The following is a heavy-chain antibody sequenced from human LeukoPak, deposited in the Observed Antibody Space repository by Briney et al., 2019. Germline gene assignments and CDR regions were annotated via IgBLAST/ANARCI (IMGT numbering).Heavy chain of an antibody. V-gene: IGHV3-11*01. CDR3: AREGSLPTRSDY. Sequence: GGSLRLSCAASGFTFRDHFMTWIRQAPGKGLEWISYISGSGATYYADSVKGRFTISRDNAQNSLWLQVNSLRAEDTAVYYCAREGSLPTRSDYWGQGTLVTVSS. CDR1: GFTFRDHF. D-gene: IGHD1-14*01. CDR2: ISGSGAT. J-gene: IGHJ4*02.